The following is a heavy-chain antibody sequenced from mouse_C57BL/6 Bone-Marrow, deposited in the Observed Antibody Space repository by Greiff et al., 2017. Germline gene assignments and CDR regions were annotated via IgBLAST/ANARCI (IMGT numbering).Heavy chain of an antibody. D-gene: IGHD2-3*01. J-gene: IGHJ3*01. V-gene: IGHV5-17*01. Sequence: EVQRVESGGGLVKPGGSLKLSCAASGFTFSDYGMHWVRQAPEKGLEWVAYISSGSSTIYYADTVKGRFTISRDNAKNTLFLQMTSLRSEDTAMYYCARPDGPTWFAYWGQGTLVTVSA. CDR1: GFTFSDYG. CDR3: ARPDGPTWFAY. CDR2: ISSGSSTI.